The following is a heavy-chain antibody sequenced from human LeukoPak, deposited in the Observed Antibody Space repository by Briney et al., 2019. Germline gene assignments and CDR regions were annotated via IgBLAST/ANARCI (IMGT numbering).Heavy chain of an antibody. Sequence: GASVKVSCKASGGTFSSYAISWVRQAPGQGLEWMGGIIPIFGTANYAQKLQGRVTMTTDTSTSTAYMELRSLRSDDTAVYYCARDVRSSGTKDLFDYWGQGTLVTVSS. CDR1: GGTFSSYA. J-gene: IGHJ4*02. D-gene: IGHD3-22*01. CDR2: IIPIFGTA. V-gene: IGHV1-69*05. CDR3: ARDVRSSGTKDLFDY.